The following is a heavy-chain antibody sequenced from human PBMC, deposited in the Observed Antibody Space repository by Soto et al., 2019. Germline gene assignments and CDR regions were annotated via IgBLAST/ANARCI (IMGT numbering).Heavy chain of an antibody. V-gene: IGHV4-59*01. CDR3: ARGFPYCTCGTCYPLVDY. Sequence: SETLSLTCTVSGGSISSYFCGWIRQPPGKGLEWIGYIFDSGSSNYHPSLQSRVTISVDTSRNQFSLQLTSVTAADTAVYYCARGFPYCTCGTCYPLVDYWGQGTLVTVSS. CDR2: IFDSGSS. D-gene: IGHD2-15*01. CDR1: GGSISSYF. J-gene: IGHJ4*02.